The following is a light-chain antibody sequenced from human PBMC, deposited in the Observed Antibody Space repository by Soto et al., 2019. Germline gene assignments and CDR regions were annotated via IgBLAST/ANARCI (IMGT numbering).Light chain of an antibody. CDR2: TAS. J-gene: IGKJ1*01. V-gene: IGKV1-9*01. Sequence: DVQLTQSPSFLSASVGDRVTITCRASQGITNYLAWYQKKPGKAPKLLIYTASTLQSGVPSRFSGRGGGAEFTLTITVLQPEDFATYFCQQFHTYPWTFGQGTKVEIK. CDR1: QGITNY. CDR3: QQFHTYPWT.